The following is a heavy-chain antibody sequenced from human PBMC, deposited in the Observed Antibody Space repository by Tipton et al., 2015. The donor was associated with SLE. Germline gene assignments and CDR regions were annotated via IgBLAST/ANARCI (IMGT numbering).Heavy chain of an antibody. D-gene: IGHD1-26*01. CDR1: GFTFSSYW. CDR2: INSDGSST. J-gene: IGHJ2*01. V-gene: IGHV3-74*01. CDR3: ARGASVGARGRAYFDL. Sequence: SLRLSCAASGFTFSSYWMQWVRQAPGKGLVWVSRINSDGSSTSYADFVKGRFTISRDNAKNTLYLQMNSLRAEDTAVYYCARGASVGARGRAYFDLWGRGTLVTDSS.